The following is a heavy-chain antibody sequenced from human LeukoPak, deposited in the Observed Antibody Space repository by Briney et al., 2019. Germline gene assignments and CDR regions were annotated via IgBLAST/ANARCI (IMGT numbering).Heavy chain of an antibody. Sequence: GGSLRLSCAASGFTFSSYSMNWVRQAPGKGLEWVSSISSSSSYIYYADSVKGRFTISRDNAKNSLYLQMNSLRAEDTAVYYCAKVKHIVVGADRRGFDYWGQGTLVTVSS. CDR1: GFTFSSYS. CDR2: ISSSSSYI. V-gene: IGHV3-21*04. CDR3: AKVKHIVVGADRRGFDY. J-gene: IGHJ4*02. D-gene: IGHD2-2*01.